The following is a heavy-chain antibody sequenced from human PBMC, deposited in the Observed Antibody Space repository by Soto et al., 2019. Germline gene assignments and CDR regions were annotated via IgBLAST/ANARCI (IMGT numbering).Heavy chain of an antibody. V-gene: IGHV4-31*03. Sequence: QVQLYESGPGLVQPSQTLSLSCTVSGASVSTGVYYWTWIRQHPGKGLEWIGYIDNTGSAYYNPSLTGRVDISVDTSKNQFSLNLQSLTAADTAFYYCAGAVSDFDVRRYRTSYFDQWGQGILATVSS. D-gene: IGHD3-10*02. CDR2: IDNTGSA. J-gene: IGHJ4*02. CDR1: GASVSTGVYY. CDR3: AGAVSDFDVRRYRTSYFDQ.